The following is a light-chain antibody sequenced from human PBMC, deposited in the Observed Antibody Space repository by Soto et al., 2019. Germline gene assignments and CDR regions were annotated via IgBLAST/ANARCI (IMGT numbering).Light chain of an antibody. CDR2: EVS. J-gene: IGLJ1*01. CDR3: TSYTGGTDV. V-gene: IGLV2-14*01. CDR1: SSDIGSYNY. Sequence: QSALTQPASVSGSPGQSITISCTGTSSDIGSYNYVSWYQHHPGKAPKLMIFEVSNRPSGVSNRFSGSKSGNTASLTISGLQAEDEADYYCTSYTGGTDVFGTGTKLTVL.